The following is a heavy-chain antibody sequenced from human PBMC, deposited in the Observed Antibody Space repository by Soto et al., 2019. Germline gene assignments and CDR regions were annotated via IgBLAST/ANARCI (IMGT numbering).Heavy chain of an antibody. Sequence: ASVKVSCKASGYTFTSYGISLVRQAPGQGLEWMGWISAYNGNTNYAQKLQGRVTMTTDTSTSTAYIELRSLRSDDTAVYYCARERTEYSSGWYKGVFDYWGQGTLVKVSS. D-gene: IGHD6-19*01. CDR1: GYTFTSYG. J-gene: IGHJ4*02. V-gene: IGHV1-18*01. CDR3: ARERTEYSSGWYKGVFDY. CDR2: ISAYNGNT.